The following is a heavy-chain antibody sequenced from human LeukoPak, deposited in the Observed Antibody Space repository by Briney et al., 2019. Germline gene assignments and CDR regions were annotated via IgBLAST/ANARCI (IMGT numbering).Heavy chain of an antibody. V-gene: IGHV3-30-3*01. D-gene: IGHD2-2*01. J-gene: IGHJ4*02. CDR1: GFTFSSYA. CDR3: AKAFKHYCSSTSCPRDY. Sequence: GRSLRLSCAASGFTFSSYAMHWVRQAPGKGLEWVAVISYDGSNKYYADSVKGRFTISRDNSKNTLYLQMNSLRAEDTAVYYCAKAFKHYCSSTSCPRDYWGQGTLVTVSS. CDR2: ISYDGSNK.